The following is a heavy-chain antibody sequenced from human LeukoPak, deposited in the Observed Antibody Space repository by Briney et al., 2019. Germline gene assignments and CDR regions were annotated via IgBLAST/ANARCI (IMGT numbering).Heavy chain of an antibody. D-gene: IGHD4-23*01. V-gene: IGHV4-59*11. Sequence: SETLSLTCAVSDDSFSSHYWTWIRQPPGKGLEWIGYIYYSGSTNYNPSLKSRVTISVDTSKNQFSLKLSSVTAADTAVYYCARVGGNSVDNFDYWGQGTLVTVSS. CDR1: DDSFSSHY. CDR3: ARVGGNSVDNFDY. CDR2: IYYSGST. J-gene: IGHJ4*02.